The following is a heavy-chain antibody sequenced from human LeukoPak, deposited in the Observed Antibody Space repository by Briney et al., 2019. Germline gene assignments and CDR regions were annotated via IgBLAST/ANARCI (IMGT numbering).Heavy chain of an antibody. CDR1: GFTFSSYG. CDR2: ISHDGSNS. J-gene: IGHJ4*02. D-gene: IGHD3-22*01. CDR3: AKTHYYDSSGVPGDY. V-gene: IGHV3-30*18. Sequence: GGSLRLSCAASGFTFSSYGMHWVRQAPGKGLEWVAVISHDGSNSYYADSVKGRFTISRDNSKNTLYLQMNSLRAEDTAVYYCAKTHYYDSSGVPGDYWGQGTLVTVSA.